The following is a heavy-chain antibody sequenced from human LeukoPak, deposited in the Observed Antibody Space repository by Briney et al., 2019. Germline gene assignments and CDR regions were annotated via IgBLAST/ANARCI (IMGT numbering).Heavy chain of an antibody. Sequence: SETLSLTCTVSGYSINSGYYWGWIRQPPGKGLEWIGYIYYSGSTNYNPSLKSRVTISVDTSKNQFSLKLSSVTAADTAVYYCAAGSESYDSRGYSYYFDYWGQGTLVTVSS. CDR2: IYYSGST. CDR3: AAGSESYDSRGYSYYFDY. V-gene: IGHV4-61*01. J-gene: IGHJ4*02. D-gene: IGHD3-22*01. CDR1: GYSINSGYY.